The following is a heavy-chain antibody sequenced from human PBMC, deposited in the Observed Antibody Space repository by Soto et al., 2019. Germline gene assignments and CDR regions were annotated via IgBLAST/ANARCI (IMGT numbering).Heavy chain of an antibody. CDR1: GGSFSGYY. CDR3: ARGRTVLLWFGELLNWFDP. V-gene: IGHV4-34*01. D-gene: IGHD3-10*01. CDR2: INHSGST. J-gene: IGHJ5*02. Sequence: QVQLQQWGAGLLKPSETLSLTCAVYGGSFSGYYWSWIRQPPGKGLEWIGEINHSGSTNYNPSLKSPATISGDTSKNQFSLKLSSVTAADTAVYYCARGRTVLLWFGELLNWFDPWGQGTLVTVSS.